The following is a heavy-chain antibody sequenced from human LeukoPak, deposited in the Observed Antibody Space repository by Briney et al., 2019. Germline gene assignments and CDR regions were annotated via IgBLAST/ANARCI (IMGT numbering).Heavy chain of an antibody. J-gene: IGHJ5*02. Sequence: GRSLRLSCAASGFIFISYWMSWVRQAPGKGLEWVANIKQDGSEKYYVDSVKGRFTISRDNAKNSLYLQMNSLRAEDTAVYYCARTTVTNRWFGPWGQGTLVTVSS. D-gene: IGHD4-17*01. CDR1: GFIFISYW. V-gene: IGHV3-7*01. CDR2: IKQDGSEK. CDR3: ARTTVTNRWFGP.